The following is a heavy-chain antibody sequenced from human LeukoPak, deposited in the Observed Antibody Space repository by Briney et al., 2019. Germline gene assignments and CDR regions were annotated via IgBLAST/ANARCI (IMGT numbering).Heavy chain of an antibody. Sequence: PGRSLRLSCAASGFTFSSYGMHWVRQAPGKGLEWVAVISYGGSNKYYADSVKGRFTISRDNSKNTLYLQMNSLRAEDTAVYYCAKGGVGSSPYYYYGMDVWGQGPTVTVSS. CDR1: GFTFSSYG. CDR3: AKGGVGSSPYYYYGMDV. V-gene: IGHV3-30*18. J-gene: IGHJ6*02. CDR2: ISYGGSNK. D-gene: IGHD6-6*01.